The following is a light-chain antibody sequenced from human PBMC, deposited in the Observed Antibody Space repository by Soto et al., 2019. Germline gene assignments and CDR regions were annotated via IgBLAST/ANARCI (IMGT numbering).Light chain of an antibody. CDR2: DAS. J-gene: IGKJ2*01. CDR1: QSISDW. V-gene: IGKV1-5*01. CDR3: QEYKSAT. Sequence: DIQMTQSPSTLSASVGDRVTITCRASQSISDWLAWYQQIPGRAPKLLIYDASTLQSGVPSRFSGSGSGTEFIHTISSLQPDDSATYYCQEYKSATFGQGTKLQIK.